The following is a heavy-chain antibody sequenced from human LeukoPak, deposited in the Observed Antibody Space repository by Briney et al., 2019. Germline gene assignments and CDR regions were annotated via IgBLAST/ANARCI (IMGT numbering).Heavy chain of an antibody. J-gene: IGHJ4*02. Sequence: GGSLRLSCAASGFTVSSNYMSWVRQAPGKGLEWVSVIYSGGSTYYADSVKGRFTISRDNSKNTLYLQMNSLRAEDTAVYYCARHPFHCSSTSCPLDYWGQGTLVTVSS. CDR3: ARHPFHCSSTSCPLDY. CDR2: IYSGGST. V-gene: IGHV3-66*02. D-gene: IGHD2-2*01. CDR1: GFTVSSNY.